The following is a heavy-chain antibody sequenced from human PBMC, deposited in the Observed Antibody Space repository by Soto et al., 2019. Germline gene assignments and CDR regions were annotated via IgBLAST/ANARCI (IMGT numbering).Heavy chain of an antibody. CDR2: ISSNGVGT. J-gene: IGHJ6*03. V-gene: IGHV3-64*01. Sequence: GGSLRLSWAAAGFPLSGYGRDWVSKATGKGLEYVSGISSNGVGTYYANSVQGRFTISRDNSKNTVYLQMGSLRPEDMAVYYCARRARPDFYYMDVWGKGTTVTVSS. CDR3: ARRARPDFYYMDV. CDR1: GFPLSGYG. D-gene: IGHD6-6*01.